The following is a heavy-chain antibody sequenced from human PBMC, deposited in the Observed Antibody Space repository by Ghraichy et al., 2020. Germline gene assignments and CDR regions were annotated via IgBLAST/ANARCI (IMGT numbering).Heavy chain of an antibody. CDR2: FHYNGNT. CDR1: GGSINSGTYC. CDR3: TRQPTGYPNWFDP. Sequence: SETLSLTCTVSGGSINSGTYCWGWVRRAPGKGLEWIGTFHYNGNTYSNPSLQSRVTISVDTSKNQFSLKLSSVTAADTAVYYCTRQPTGYPNWFDPWGRGALVTVSS. D-gene: IGHD3-9*01. V-gene: IGHV4-39*01. J-gene: IGHJ5*02.